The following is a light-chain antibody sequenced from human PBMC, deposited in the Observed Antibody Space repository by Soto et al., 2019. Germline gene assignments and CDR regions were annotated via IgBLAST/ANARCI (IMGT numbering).Light chain of an antibody. Sequence: QSVLTQPPSASGSPGQSVTISCTGISSDVGGYNYVTWYQQHPGKAPKVMIYEVSKRPSGVPDRFSGSKSGNTASLTVSGLQAEDEADYYCSSYAGSNNLVFGGGTKLTVL. CDR2: EVS. V-gene: IGLV2-8*01. CDR3: SSYAGSNNLV. CDR1: SSDVGGYNY. J-gene: IGLJ2*01.